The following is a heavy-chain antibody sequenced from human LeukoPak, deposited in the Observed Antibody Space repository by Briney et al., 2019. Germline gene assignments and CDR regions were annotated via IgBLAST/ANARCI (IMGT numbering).Heavy chain of an antibody. CDR3: AELGITMIGGV. V-gene: IGHV3-23*01. Sequence: GGSLRLSCTASGFTFSSYAMSWVRQAPEKGLEWVSAITGSGGGTYYADSVQGRFTISRDNAKNSLYLQMNSLRAEDTAVYYCAELGITMIGGVWGKGTTVTISS. CDR2: ITGSGGGT. J-gene: IGHJ6*04. D-gene: IGHD3-10*02. CDR1: GFTFSSYA.